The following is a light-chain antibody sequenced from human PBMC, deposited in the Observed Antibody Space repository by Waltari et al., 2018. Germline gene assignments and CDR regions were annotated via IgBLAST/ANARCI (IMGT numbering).Light chain of an antibody. CDR3: QQYGRSPPTWT. CDR1: QSINSNY. J-gene: IGKJ1*01. CDR2: GAS. V-gene: IGKV3-20*01. Sequence: ELVLTQSPGTLSLSPGERGTLSCRASQSINSNYLAWYQKKPGQAPRVLIYGASSRAAGIPDRFSGSGSGTDFTLTISRLEPEDFAFYYCQQYGRSPPTWTFGQGTKVEIK.